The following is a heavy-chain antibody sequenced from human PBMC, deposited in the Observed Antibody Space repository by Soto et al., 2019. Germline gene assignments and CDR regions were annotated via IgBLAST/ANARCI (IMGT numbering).Heavy chain of an antibody. D-gene: IGHD3-10*01. CDR1: GGSFSGYY. Sequence: SETLSLTCAVYGGSFSGYYWSWIRQPPGKGLEWIGEINHSGSTNYNPSLKSRVTISVDTSKNQFSLKLSSVTAADTAVYYCARDTMVRGVIMRGSYYFDYWGQGTLVTVSS. CDR3: ARDTMVRGVIMRGSYYFDY. V-gene: IGHV4-34*01. J-gene: IGHJ4*02. CDR2: INHSGST.